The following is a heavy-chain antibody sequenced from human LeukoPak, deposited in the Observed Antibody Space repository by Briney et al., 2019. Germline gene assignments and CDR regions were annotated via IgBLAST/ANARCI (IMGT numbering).Heavy chain of an antibody. D-gene: IGHD6-13*01. CDR2: ISDRGTYI. J-gene: IGHJ4*02. V-gene: IGHV3-21*01. Sequence: GGSLRLSCTASGFTFSTYSMNWVRQAPGKGLEWVASISDRGTYIYYADSVKGRFTISRDNAKNSLYLQMNSLRADDTAVYYCARGLAAAGTRGPYWGQGTLVTVSS. CDR1: GFTFSTYS. CDR3: ARGLAAAGTRGPY.